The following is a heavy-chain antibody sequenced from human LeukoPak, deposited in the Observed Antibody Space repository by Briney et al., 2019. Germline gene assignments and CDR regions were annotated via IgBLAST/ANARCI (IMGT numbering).Heavy chain of an antibody. Sequence: PSETLSLTCTVSGGSISSGDYYWSWIRQPPGKGLEWIGYIYYSGSTNYNPSLKSRVTISVDTSKNQFSLKLSSVTAADTAVYYCARTPLAGYSSSWYFDYWGQGTLVTVSS. CDR3: ARTPLAGYSSSWYFDY. V-gene: IGHV4-61*08. D-gene: IGHD6-13*01. CDR1: GGSISSGDYY. CDR2: IYYSGST. J-gene: IGHJ4*02.